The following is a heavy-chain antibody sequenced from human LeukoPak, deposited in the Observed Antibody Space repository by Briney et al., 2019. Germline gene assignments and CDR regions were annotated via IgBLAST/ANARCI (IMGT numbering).Heavy chain of an antibody. D-gene: IGHD3-10*01. CDR3: ASGTMVRGVIITGYYMDV. CDR1: GYTFTSYG. Sequence: SVKVSCKASGYTFTSYGISWVRQAPGQGLEWMGGIIPIFGTANYAQKFQGRVTITADKSTSTAYMELSSLRSEDTAVYYCASGTMVRGVIITGYYMDVWGKGTTVTVSS. V-gene: IGHV1-69*06. CDR2: IIPIFGTA. J-gene: IGHJ6*03.